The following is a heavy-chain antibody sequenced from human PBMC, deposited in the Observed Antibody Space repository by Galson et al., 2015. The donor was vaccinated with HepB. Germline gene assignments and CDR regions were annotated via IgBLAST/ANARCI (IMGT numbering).Heavy chain of an antibody. CDR2: ISSSSTFI. CDR3: ARHGFSMTTVTSVDY. Sequence: SLRLSCAASGFTFSNYAMHWVRQAPGKGLEWLSSISSSSTFIYYADSLKGRFTISRDNAKNSLYLQMNSLRAEDTAVYYCARHGFSMTTVTSVDYWGQGILVTVSS. D-gene: IGHD4-17*01. V-gene: IGHV3-21*01. J-gene: IGHJ4*02. CDR1: GFTFSNYA.